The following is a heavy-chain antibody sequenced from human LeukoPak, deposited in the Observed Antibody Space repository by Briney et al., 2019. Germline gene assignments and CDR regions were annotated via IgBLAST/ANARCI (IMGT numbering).Heavy chain of an antibody. Sequence: SETLSLTCAVSGGSISSSDWWSWVRQPPGKGLEWIGEIYHSGSTNYNPSLKSRVTISVDKSKNQFSLKLSSVTAADTAVYYCARARYCSGGSCYFDYWGQGTLVTFSS. CDR3: ARARYCSGGSCYFDY. CDR1: GGSISSSDW. J-gene: IGHJ4*02. D-gene: IGHD2-15*01. V-gene: IGHV4-4*02. CDR2: IYHSGST.